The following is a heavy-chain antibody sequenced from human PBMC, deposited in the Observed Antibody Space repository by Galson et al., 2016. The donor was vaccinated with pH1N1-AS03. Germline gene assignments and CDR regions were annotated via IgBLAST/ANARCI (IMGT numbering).Heavy chain of an antibody. Sequence: SLRLSCAASGFSFSTYSMNWVRQAPGKGLERLSYIGSDTTTTYYADSVKGRFTISRDNAKDSLYLQMDSLRVDDTAMYYCARALGYGLPYFWGQGTLVTVSA. D-gene: IGHD5-18*01. V-gene: IGHV3-48*04. CDR2: IGSDTTTT. CDR1: GFSFSTYS. CDR3: ARALGYGLPYF. J-gene: IGHJ4*02.